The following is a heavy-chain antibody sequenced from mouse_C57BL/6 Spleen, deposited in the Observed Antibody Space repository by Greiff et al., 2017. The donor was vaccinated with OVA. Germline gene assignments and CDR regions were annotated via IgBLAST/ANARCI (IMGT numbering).Heavy chain of an antibody. CDR2: IWTGGGT. Sequence: VQLQESGPGLVAPSQSLSITCTVSGFSLTSYAISWVRQPPGKGLEWLGVIWTGGGTNYNSALKSRLSLSNDNSKSQVFLKMNSLQTDDTARYYCARRITTVDPYYAMDYWGQGTSVTVSS. CDR1: GFSLTSYA. J-gene: IGHJ4*01. D-gene: IGHD1-1*01. V-gene: IGHV2-9-1*01. CDR3: ARRITTVDPYYAMDY.